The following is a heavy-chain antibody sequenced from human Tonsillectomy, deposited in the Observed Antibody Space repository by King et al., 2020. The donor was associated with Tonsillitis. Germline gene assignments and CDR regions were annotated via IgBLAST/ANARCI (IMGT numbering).Heavy chain of an antibody. Sequence: QLQESGPGLVKPSETLSLTCTVSGGAISSNYWSWSREPPGKGLEWMGYMNYSGSTNYHPSLKSRVTISVDTSKNQFSLKLGSVTAADTAVYSCARVGSGSPHFDYWGQGTLVTVSS. V-gene: IGHV4-59*01. CDR1: GGAISSNY. D-gene: IGHD6-19*01. J-gene: IGHJ4*02. CDR3: ARVGSGSPHFDY. CDR2: MNYSGST.